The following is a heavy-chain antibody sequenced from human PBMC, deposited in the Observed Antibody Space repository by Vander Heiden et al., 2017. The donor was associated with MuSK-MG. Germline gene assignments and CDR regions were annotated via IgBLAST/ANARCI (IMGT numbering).Heavy chain of an antibody. J-gene: IGHJ4*02. Sequence: EVQLVESGGGLVKPGGSLRLSCAASGFTFSSYSMNWVRQAPGKGLEWVSSISSSSSYIYYADSVKGRFTISRDNAKNSLYLQMNSLRAEDTAVYYCARVCYYYGSGSNPYYFDYWGQGTLVTVSS. V-gene: IGHV3-21*01. D-gene: IGHD3-10*01. CDR3: ARVCYYYGSGSNPYYFDY. CDR2: ISSSSSYI. CDR1: GFTFSSYS.